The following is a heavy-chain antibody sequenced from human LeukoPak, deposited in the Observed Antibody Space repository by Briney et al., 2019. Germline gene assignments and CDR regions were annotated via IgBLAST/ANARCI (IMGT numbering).Heavy chain of an antibody. CDR2: IYSGGST. V-gene: IGHV3-53*01. J-gene: IGHJ4*02. CDR3: ARVYGDIDY. Sequence: GGSLRLSCAASGFTFSSNYKSWVRQAPGKGLEWVSVIYSGGSTYYADSVKGRFTISRDNSKNTLYLQMNSLRVEDTAVYYCARVYGDIDYWGQGTLVTVSS. D-gene: IGHD4-17*01. CDR1: GFTFSSNY.